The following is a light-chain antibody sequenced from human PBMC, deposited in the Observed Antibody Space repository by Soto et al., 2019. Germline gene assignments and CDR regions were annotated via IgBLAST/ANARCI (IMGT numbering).Light chain of an antibody. CDR3: AAWDDSLSAVV. J-gene: IGLJ3*02. CDR2: RNN. Sequence: QAVVTQPPSASGTPGQRVTISCSGSISNLGSNFIYWYQQLPGAAPKLLISRNNERPSGVPDRFFGSKSGTSASLAISGLRSEDEADYHCAAWDDSLSAVVFGGGTKLTVL. CDR1: ISNLGSNF. V-gene: IGLV1-47*01.